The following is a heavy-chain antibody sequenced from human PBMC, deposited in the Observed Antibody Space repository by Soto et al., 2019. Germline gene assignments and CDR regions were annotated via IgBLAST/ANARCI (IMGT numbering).Heavy chain of an antibody. CDR2: TYYRSKWFN. V-gene: IGHV6-1*01. Sequence: SQTLSLTCAISGDSVSSNSAAWNWIRQSPSRGLEWLGRTYYRSKWFNEYAVSVRSRIIINPDTSKNQFCLQLSSVTPEDTAVYSCARLELEPFYRPLYLYFGMEVWAQGPSVTVSS. CDR3: ARLELEPFYRPLYLYFGMEV. CDR1: GDSVSSNSAA. D-gene: IGHD1-26*01. J-gene: IGHJ6*02.